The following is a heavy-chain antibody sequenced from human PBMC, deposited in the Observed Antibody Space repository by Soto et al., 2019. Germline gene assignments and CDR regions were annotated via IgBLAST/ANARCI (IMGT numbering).Heavy chain of an antibody. V-gene: IGHV4-39*01. CDR2: IYYSGST. J-gene: IGHJ4*02. CDR3: ATGYYGDYEYYFDY. Sequence: PSETLSLTCTVSGGSISSSSYYWGWIRQPPGKGLEWIGSIYYSGSTYYNPSLKSRVTISVDTSKNQFSLKLSSVTAADTAVYYCATGYYGDYEYYFDYWGQGTLVTVSS. CDR1: GGSISSSSYY. D-gene: IGHD4-17*01.